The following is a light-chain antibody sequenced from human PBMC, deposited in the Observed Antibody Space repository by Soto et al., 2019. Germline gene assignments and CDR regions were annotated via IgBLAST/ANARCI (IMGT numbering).Light chain of an antibody. Sequence: EIVLTQSPATLSLSPGERATLSCRASQSLSGTLAWFQQKPGQPPRLLIYGASNRATGIPARFTASGSGTDFTLTISSLEPEGFAVYYCQQRTLWPRTFGQGTKVDIK. CDR2: GAS. CDR1: QSLSGT. V-gene: IGKV3-11*01. CDR3: QQRTLWPRT. J-gene: IGKJ1*01.